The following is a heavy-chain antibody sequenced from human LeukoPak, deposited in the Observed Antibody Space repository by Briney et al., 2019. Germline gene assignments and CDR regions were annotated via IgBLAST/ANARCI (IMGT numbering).Heavy chain of an antibody. CDR3: AGSYGDGGDY. Sequence: SETLSLTCTVSGGSISSYYWSWIRQPPGKGLEWIGYIYYSGSTNYNPSLKSRVTISVDTSKNQFSLKLSSVTAADTAVYCCAGSYGDGGDYWGQGTLVTVSP. V-gene: IGHV4-59*01. CDR1: GGSISSYY. D-gene: IGHD4-17*01. CDR2: IYYSGST. J-gene: IGHJ4*02.